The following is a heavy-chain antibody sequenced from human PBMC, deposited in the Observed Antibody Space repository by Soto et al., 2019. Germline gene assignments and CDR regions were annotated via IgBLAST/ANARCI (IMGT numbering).Heavy chain of an antibody. CDR2: IYYSGST. J-gene: IGHJ4*02. V-gene: IGHV4-39*01. CDR3: ARLFKYSSSSSFDY. CDR1: GGSISSSSYY. Sequence: PSETLSLTCTVSGGSISSSSYYWGWIRQPPGKGLEWIGSIYYSGSTYYNPSLKSRVTISVDTSKNQFSLKLSSVTAADTAVYYCARLFKYSSSSSFDYWGQGTLVTVSS. D-gene: IGHD6-6*01.